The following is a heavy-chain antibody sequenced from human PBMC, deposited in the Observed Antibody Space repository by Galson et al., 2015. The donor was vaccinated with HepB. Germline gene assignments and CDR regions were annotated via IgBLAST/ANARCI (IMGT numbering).Heavy chain of an antibody. D-gene: IGHD2-2*01. CDR2: IWYDGSNK. CDR1: GFTFSSYG. CDR3: ARDSGVPYYYYYMDV. Sequence: SLRLSCAASGFTFSSYGMHWVRQAPGKGLEWVAVIWYDGSNKYYADSVKGRFTISRDNSKNTLYLQMNSLRAEDTAVYYCARDSGVPYYYYYMDVWGKGTTVTVSS. J-gene: IGHJ6*03. V-gene: IGHV3-33*01.